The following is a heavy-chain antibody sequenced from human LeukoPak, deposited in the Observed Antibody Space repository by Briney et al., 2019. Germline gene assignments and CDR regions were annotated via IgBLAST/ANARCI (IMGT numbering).Heavy chain of an antibody. J-gene: IGHJ4*02. Sequence: SETLSLTCGVSGGSISSSYWWSWVRQPPGKGLEWIGEIYHSGSTNYNPSLKSRVTISMDKSKNQFSLKLSSVTAADTAVYYCARSGSGANDYWGQGTLVTVSS. V-gene: IGHV4-4*02. CDR3: ARSGSGANDY. D-gene: IGHD3-10*01. CDR2: IYHSGST. CDR1: GGSISSSYW.